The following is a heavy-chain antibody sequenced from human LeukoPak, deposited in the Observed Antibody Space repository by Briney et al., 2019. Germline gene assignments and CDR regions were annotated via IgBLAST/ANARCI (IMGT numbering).Heavy chain of an antibody. CDR3: ARDHEVSSSSFDY. CDR2: IYYSGNT. CDR1: RCSVNSNSYY. J-gene: IGHJ4*02. D-gene: IGHD6-6*01. Sequence: SETLSLTCTVSRCSVNSNSYYWGWIRQPPGKGLEWIGTIYYSGNTYYNPSLESRVTISVDTSKNQFSLKLTSVTAADTAVYYCARDHEVSSSSFDYWGQGTLVTVSS. V-gene: IGHV4-39*07.